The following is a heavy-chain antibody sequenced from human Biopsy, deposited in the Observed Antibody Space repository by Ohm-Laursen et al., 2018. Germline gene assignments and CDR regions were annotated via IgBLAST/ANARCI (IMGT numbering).Heavy chain of an antibody. CDR3: AREGVVAGNSPLADR. D-gene: IGHD6-19*01. Sequence: SLRLSCAASGFTVYNNYMTWVRQAPGKGLEWVSLIYSGGDTRYADSVKGRFTISRDSSKNTVYLEMNSLRADDTALYYCAREGVVAGNSPLADRWGRGTLVTVSS. CDR1: GFTVYNNY. CDR2: IYSGGDT. J-gene: IGHJ2*01. V-gene: IGHV3-66*01.